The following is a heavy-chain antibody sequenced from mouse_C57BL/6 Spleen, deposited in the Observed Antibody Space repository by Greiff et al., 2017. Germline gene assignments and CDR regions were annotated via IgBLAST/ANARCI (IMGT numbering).Heavy chain of an antibody. CDR3: ALGSRGAWFAY. CDR1: GYTFTDYY. Sequence: EVQLQQSGPELVKPGASVKISCKASGYTFTDYYMNWVKQSHGKSLEWIGDINPNNGGTSYNQKFKGKATLTVDKSSSTAYMELRSLTSEDSAVYYCALGSRGAWFAYWGQGTLVTVSA. D-gene: IGHD1-1*01. CDR2: INPNNGGT. J-gene: IGHJ3*01. V-gene: IGHV1-26*01.